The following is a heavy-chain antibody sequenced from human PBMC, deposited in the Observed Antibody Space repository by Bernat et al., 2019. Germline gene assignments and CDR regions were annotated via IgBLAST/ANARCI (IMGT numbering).Heavy chain of an antibody. J-gene: IGHJ6*03. V-gene: IGHV3-33*01. Sequence: QVQLVESGGGVVQPGRSLRLSCAASGFTFSSYGMHWVRQAPGKGLEWVAVIWYDGSNKYYADSVKGRFTISRDNSKNTLYLQMNSLRAEDTVVYYCARGVVVVVAAKGYYYYYMDVWGKGTTVTVSS. D-gene: IGHD2-15*01. CDR1: GFTFSSYG. CDR2: IWYDGSNK. CDR3: ARGVVVVVAAKGYYYYYMDV.